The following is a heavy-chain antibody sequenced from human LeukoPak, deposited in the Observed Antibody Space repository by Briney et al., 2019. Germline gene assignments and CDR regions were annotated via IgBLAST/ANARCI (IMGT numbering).Heavy chain of an antibody. CDR3: TRHSTVTTP. Sequence: PGGSLRLSCAASGFTFSASAMHWVRQASGKGLEWVGRIRSKANSYATAYAASVKGRFTISRDDSKNTAYLQMNSLKTEDTAVYYCTRHSTVTTPWGQGTLVTVSS. D-gene: IGHD4-11*01. J-gene: IGHJ4*02. CDR2: IRSKANSYAT. CDR1: GFTFSASA. V-gene: IGHV3-73*01.